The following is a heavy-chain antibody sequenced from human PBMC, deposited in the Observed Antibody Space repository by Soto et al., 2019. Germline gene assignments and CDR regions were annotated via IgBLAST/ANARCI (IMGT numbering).Heavy chain of an antibody. V-gene: IGHV1-69*06. CDR3: VLGSYYLFDP. Sequence: QIQLVQSGAEVKKPGSSVKVSCKASGGTFSTYAISWVRQAPGQGLEWMGGIITMSGRTTYAQKFQDRVTIIADKSTTTSYMELSSLRSEDTAVYYCVLGSYYLFDPWGRGTLVPVSS. CDR2: IITMSGRT. J-gene: IGHJ5*02. D-gene: IGHD3-22*01. CDR1: GGTFSTYA.